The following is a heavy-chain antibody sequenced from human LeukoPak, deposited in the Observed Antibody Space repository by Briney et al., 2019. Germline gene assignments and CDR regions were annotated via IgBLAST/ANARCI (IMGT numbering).Heavy chain of an antibody. D-gene: IGHD2-15*01. CDR2: ISYDGSNK. V-gene: IGHV3-30*03. J-gene: IGHJ4*02. CDR1: GFTFSSYG. CDR3: AIGARQGYCSGGSCYAGLDH. Sequence: GGSLRLSCAASGFTFSSYGMHWVRQAPGKGLEWVAVISYDGSNKYYADSVKGRFTISRDNSKNTLYLQMNSLRAEDTAVYYCAIGARQGYCSGGSCYAGLDHWGQGTLVTVSS.